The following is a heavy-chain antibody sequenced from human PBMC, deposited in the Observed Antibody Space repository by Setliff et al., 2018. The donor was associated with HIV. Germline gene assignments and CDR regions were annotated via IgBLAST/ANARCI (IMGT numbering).Heavy chain of an antibody. CDR1: GVSLRTNH. D-gene: IGHD6-6*01. V-gene: IGHV4-59*12. Sequence: SETLSLTCNVSGVSLRTNHWSWVRLPPGKRLEWIGYILYNGNTNYNPSFKNRVTVSLDEAKNQFSLNLKSVTSADTAVYYCATEGREKLALFDHWGLGILVTV. CDR2: ILYNGNT. CDR3: ATEGREKLALFDH. J-gene: IGHJ4*02.